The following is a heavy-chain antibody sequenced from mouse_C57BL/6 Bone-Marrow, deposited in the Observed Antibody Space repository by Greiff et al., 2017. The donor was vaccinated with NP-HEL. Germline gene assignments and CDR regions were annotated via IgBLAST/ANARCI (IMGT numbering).Heavy chain of an antibody. CDR1: GFTFTDYY. D-gene: IGHD2-2*01. V-gene: IGHV7-3*01. Sequence: DVHLVESGGGLVQPGGSLSLSCAASGFTFTDYYMSWVRQPPGKALEWLGFIRNKANGYTTEYSASVKGRFTISRDNSQSILYLQMNALRAEDSATYYCARLPYGYGGFAYWGQGTLVTVSA. J-gene: IGHJ3*01. CDR2: IRNKANGYTT. CDR3: ARLPYGYGGFAY.